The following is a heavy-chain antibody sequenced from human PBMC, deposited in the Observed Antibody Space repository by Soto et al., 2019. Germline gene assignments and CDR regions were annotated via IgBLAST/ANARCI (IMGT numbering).Heavy chain of an antibody. V-gene: IGHV3-21*01. Sequence: EVQLVESGGGLVKPGGSLRLSCAASGFTFSSYSMNWVRQAPGKGLEWVSSISSSSSYIYYADSVKGRFTISRDNAKNSLYLQMNSLRAEDTAVYYCARERPAATEWYYYYYGMDVWGQGTTVTVSS. CDR3: ARERPAATEWYYYYYGMDV. CDR2: ISSSSSYI. D-gene: IGHD2-2*01. CDR1: GFTFSSYS. J-gene: IGHJ6*02.